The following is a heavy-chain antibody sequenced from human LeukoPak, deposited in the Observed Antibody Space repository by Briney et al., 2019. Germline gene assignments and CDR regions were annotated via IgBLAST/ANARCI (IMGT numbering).Heavy chain of an antibody. CDR2: INPNSGGT. J-gene: IGHJ5*02. V-gene: IGHV1-2*02. CDR3: ARADRLHGGPYLIGP. CDR1: GCTFTGYY. Sequence: ASVKVSCKTSGCTFTGYYMDWVRQAPGQGLEWMGWINPNSGGTSSAQKFQGRVTMTRDTSITTVYMEVNWLTSDDTAIYYCARADRLHGGPYLIGPWGQGTLVTVSS. D-gene: IGHD2-21*01.